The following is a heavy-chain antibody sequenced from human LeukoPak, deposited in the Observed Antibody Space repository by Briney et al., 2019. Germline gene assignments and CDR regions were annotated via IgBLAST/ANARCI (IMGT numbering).Heavy chain of an antibody. D-gene: IGHD5-18*01. CDR2: IIPIFGTA. CDR1: GGTFGSYV. CDR3: AKEGDTALVTGYFDL. V-gene: IGHV1-69*13. Sequence: SVKVSCKASGGTFGSYVISWVRQAPGQGLEWMGGIIPIFGTAHYAQKFQGRLTITADESTSTVYMEMSSLRSGDTAMYYCAKEGDTALVTGYFDLWGRGTLVTVSA. J-gene: IGHJ2*01.